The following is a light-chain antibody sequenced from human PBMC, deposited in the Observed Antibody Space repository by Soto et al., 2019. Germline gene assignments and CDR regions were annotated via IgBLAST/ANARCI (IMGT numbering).Light chain of an antibody. CDR1: QTLNNY. CDR3: HQRSSWPRGT. V-gene: IGKV3-11*01. CDR2: EAS. J-gene: IGKJ1*01. Sequence: EIVLTQSPATLSLSPGERATLSCRANQTLNNYLAWFQQKPGQAPRLLIYEASTRAAGIPARFSGSGSGTDFTLTISSLEPEDFAVYYCHQRSSWPRGTFGQGTKVEIK.